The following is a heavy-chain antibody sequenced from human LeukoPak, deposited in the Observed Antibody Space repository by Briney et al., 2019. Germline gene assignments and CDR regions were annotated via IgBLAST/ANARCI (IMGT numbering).Heavy chain of an antibody. Sequence: ASVKVSCKASGYTFTSYGISWVRQAPGQGLEWMGWISAYNGNTNYAQKLQGRVTMTTDTSTSTAYTELRSLRSDDTAVYYCARDRVEAVEPLGFCDIWGQGTMVTVSS. CDR3: ARDRVEAVEPLGFCDI. CDR2: ISAYNGNT. V-gene: IGHV1-18*01. CDR1: GYTFTSYG. J-gene: IGHJ3*02. D-gene: IGHD4-23*01.